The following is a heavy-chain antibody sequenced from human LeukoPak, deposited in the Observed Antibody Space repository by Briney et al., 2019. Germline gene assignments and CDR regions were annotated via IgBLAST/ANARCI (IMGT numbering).Heavy chain of an antibody. Sequence: ASVKVSCKASGGTFSSYAIGWVRQAPGQGLEWMGGIIPIFGTANYAQKFQGRVTITADESTSTAYMELSSLRSEDTAVYYCARKALGGAAYYYGMDVWGQGTTVTVSS. CDR3: ARKALGGAAYYYGMDV. J-gene: IGHJ6*02. V-gene: IGHV1-69*01. D-gene: IGHD3-16*01. CDR2: IIPIFGTA. CDR1: GGTFSSYA.